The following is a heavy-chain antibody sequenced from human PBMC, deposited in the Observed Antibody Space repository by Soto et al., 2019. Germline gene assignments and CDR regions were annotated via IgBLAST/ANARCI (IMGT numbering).Heavy chain of an antibody. CDR1: GYSFTSYF. J-gene: IGHJ6*02. D-gene: IGHD5-12*01. V-gene: IGHV5-10-1*01. CDR2: IVPSDSYT. CDR3: ARLAMATRRGYYGMDV. Sequence: GESQKISRKGSGYSFTSYFISWVRQMPGKGLEWMGRIVPSDSYTNYSPSFQGHVTISADKSISTAYLQWSSLKASDTAMYYCARLAMATRRGYYGMDVWGQGTTVTVS.